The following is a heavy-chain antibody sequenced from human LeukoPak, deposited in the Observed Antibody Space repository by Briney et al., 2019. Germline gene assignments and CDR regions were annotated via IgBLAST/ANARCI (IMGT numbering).Heavy chain of an antibody. CDR3: ARPCGGDCFGAFDI. J-gene: IGHJ3*02. CDR1: GYNFGSYW. CDR2: IYPGDSET. Sequence: GESLKISCEASGYNFGSYWLGWVRQTPGKGLEWMGIIYPGDSETRYNPSFQGQVTISADKSISTAYLQWSSLKASDTAMYYCARPCGGDCFGAFDIWGQGTMVTVSS. V-gene: IGHV5-51*01. D-gene: IGHD2-21*02.